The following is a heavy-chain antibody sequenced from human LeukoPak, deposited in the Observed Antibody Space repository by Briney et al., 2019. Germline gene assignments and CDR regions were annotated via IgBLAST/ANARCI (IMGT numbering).Heavy chain of an antibody. CDR1: GGSISGYY. J-gene: IGHJ4*02. V-gene: IGHV4-59*08. CDR2: IYYSGST. D-gene: IGHD5-18*01. Sequence: SETLSLTCTVSGGSISGYYWSCIRQPPGKGLEWIGYIYYSGSTNYNPSLKSRVTISVDTSKNQFSLKLSSVTAADTAVYYCARHVRYSYGPDYWGQGTLVTVSS. CDR3: ARHVRYSYGPDY.